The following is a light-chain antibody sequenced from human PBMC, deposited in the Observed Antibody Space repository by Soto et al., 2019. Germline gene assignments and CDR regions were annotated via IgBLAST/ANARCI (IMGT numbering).Light chain of an antibody. Sequence: DIQMSQSPTSLSASVGDRVTITCRASQSLNRWLDWYQQKPGKAPKLLIYGASSLQRGVPSRFSGSGSGTDFTLTISTLQPEDFATFYCQQSYSVPLTFCGGTKVDVK. CDR2: GAS. V-gene: IGKV1-39*01. CDR1: QSLNRW. J-gene: IGKJ4*01. CDR3: QQSYSVPLT.